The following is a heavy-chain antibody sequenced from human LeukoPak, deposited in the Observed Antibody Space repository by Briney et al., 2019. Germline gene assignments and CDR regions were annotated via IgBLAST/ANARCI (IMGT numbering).Heavy chain of an antibody. D-gene: IGHD3-22*01. CDR3: ARASDSSGYSFIDY. V-gene: IGHV1-2*02. CDR1: GYTFTGYY. CDR2: VNPNSGST. Sequence: ASVKVSCKASGYTFTGYYMHWVRQAPGQGLEWMGWVNPNSGSTNYAQKFQGRVTMTRDTSISTAYMELSRLRSDDTAVYYCARASDSSGYSFIDYWGQGTLVTVSS. J-gene: IGHJ4*02.